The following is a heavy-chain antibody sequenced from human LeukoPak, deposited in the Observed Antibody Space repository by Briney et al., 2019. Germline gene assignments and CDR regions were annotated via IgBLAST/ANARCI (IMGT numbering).Heavy chain of an antibody. CDR2: ISSSSNTV. CDR1: GFTFSDYY. J-gene: IGHJ4*02. CDR3: AGRATGATSFDY. V-gene: IGHV3-11*04. Sequence: GGSLRLSCAASGFTFSDYYMTWVRQAPGKGLEWVSYISSSSNTVYYADSVKGRLTVSRDNANNSLYVQMTNLRAEDTAVYYCAGRATGATSFDYWGQGTLVTVSS. D-gene: IGHD1-26*01.